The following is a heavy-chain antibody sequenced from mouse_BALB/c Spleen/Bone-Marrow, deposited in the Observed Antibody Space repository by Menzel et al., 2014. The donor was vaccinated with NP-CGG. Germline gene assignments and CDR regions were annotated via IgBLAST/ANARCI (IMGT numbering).Heavy chain of an antibody. D-gene: IGHD1-1*01. J-gene: IGHJ4*01. CDR3: ARGDYGSSYEGAMDY. CDR1: GYTFTSYW. CDR2: IYPGDGDT. Sequence: VQLQQSGAELARPGAPVKLSCKASGYTFTSYWMQWVKQRPGQGLEWIGAIYPGDGDTRYTQKFKGKATLTADKSSSTAYMQLSSLASEDSAVYYCARGDYGSSYEGAMDYWGQGTSVTVSS. V-gene: IGHV1-87*01.